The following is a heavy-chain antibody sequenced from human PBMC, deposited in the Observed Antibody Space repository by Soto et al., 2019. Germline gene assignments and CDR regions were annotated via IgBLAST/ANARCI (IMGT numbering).Heavy chain of an antibody. CDR3: ARDARNDFWSGYYLTSEGDAFDI. D-gene: IGHD3-3*01. V-gene: IGHV1-2*04. J-gene: IGHJ3*02. CDR2: INPNSGGT. Sequence: GASVKVSCKASGYTFTGYYMHWVRQAPGQGLEWMGWINPNSGGTNYAQKFQGWVTVTRDTSISTAYMELSRLRSDDTAVYYCARDARNDFWSGYYLTSEGDAFDIWGQGTMVTVS. CDR1: GYTFTGYY.